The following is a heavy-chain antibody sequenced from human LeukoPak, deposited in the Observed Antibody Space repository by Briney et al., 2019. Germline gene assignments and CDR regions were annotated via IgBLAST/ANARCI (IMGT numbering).Heavy chain of an antibody. D-gene: IGHD4-23*01. J-gene: IGHJ1*01. CDR1: GYSVSHNSVA. CDR2: TYYRSKWYN. V-gene: IGHV6-1*01. CDR3: ARDGADYGGNYWQYFLY. Sequence: SQTLSLTFAISGYSVSHNSVAWNWIRQSPSRGLEWLGRTYYRSKWYNDYAGSVKSRITNNQNTSKNHISMQLNSVTNEDTAVYYCARDGADYGGNYWQYFLYWGQGTLFTVSS.